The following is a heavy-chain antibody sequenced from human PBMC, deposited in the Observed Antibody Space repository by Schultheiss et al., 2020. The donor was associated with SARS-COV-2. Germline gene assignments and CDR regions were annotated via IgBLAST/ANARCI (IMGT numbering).Heavy chain of an antibody. CDR1: GFRFSSYS. D-gene: IGHD5-18*01. CDR2: ISSESATI. CDR3: ARGYSYGCFDS. V-gene: IGHV3-48*02. J-gene: IGHJ4*02. Sequence: GGSLRLSCAASGFRFSSYSMNWVRQAPEKGLEWLSYISSESATIFYTDSVKGRFTISRDNAKNSLYLHMNGLRDEDTAVYYCARGYSYGCFDSWGQGTLVTVSS.